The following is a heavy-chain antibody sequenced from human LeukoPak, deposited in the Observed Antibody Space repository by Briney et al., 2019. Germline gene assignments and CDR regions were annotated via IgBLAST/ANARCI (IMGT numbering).Heavy chain of an antibody. V-gene: IGHV4-34*01. J-gene: IGHJ5*02. CDR3: ARGAGASVSSWYAEIGLRWFDP. CDR2: INQSGST. D-gene: IGHD6-13*01. CDR1: GFPVSSYA. Sequence: GSLRLSCAASGFPVSSYAMSWVRQAPGKGLEWIGEINQSGSTNYNPSLKSRVTISVDTSKNQFSLKLSSATAADTAVYYCARGAGASVSSWYAEIGLRWFDPWGQGTLVTVSS.